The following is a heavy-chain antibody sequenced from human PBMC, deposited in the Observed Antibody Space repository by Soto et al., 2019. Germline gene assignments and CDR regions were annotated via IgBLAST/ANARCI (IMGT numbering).Heavy chain of an antibody. V-gene: IGHV1-2*04. J-gene: IGHJ3*02. D-gene: IGHD6-13*01. Sequence: ASVKVSCKASGYTFTGYYMHWVRQAPGQGLEWMGWINPNSGGTNYAQKFQGWVTMTRDTSISTAYMELSRLRSDDTAVYYCARVPRSTLVNNAFDIGGKGTRVTAS. CDR1: GYTFTGYY. CDR3: ARVPRSTLVNNAFDI. CDR2: INPNSGGT.